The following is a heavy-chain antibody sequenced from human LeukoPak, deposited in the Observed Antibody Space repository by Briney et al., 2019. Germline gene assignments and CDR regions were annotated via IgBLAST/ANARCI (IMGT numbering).Heavy chain of an antibody. CDR3: AKDRRYYYDSSGYYYVT. Sequence: GGSLRLSCAASGFTFSSYAMSWVRQAPGKGLEWVSAISGSGGSTYYADSVKGRFTISRDNSKNTLYLQMNSLRAEDTAVYYCAKDRRYYYDSSGYYYVTWGQGTLVTVSS. V-gene: IGHV3-23*01. J-gene: IGHJ5*02. D-gene: IGHD3-22*01. CDR2: ISGSGGST. CDR1: GFTFSSYA.